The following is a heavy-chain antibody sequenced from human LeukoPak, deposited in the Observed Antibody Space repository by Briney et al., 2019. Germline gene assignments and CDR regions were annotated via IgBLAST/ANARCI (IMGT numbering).Heavy chain of an antibody. CDR2: IYYSGST. CDR3: ARDLGFGPMVRGVISP. Sequence: SETLSLTCTVSGGAIRSYYWSWIRQPPGKGLEWIGYIYYSGSTNYNPSLKSRVTISVDTSKNQFSLKLSSVTAADTAVYYCARDLGFGPMVRGVISPWGQGTLVTVSS. D-gene: IGHD3-10*01. CDR1: GGAIRSYY. V-gene: IGHV4-59*01. J-gene: IGHJ5*02.